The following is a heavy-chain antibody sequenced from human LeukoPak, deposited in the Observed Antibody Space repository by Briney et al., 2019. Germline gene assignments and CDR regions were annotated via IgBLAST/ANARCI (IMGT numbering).Heavy chain of an antibody. D-gene: IGHD5-24*01. V-gene: IGHV4-30-4*01. J-gene: IGHJ4*02. CDR1: GGSISSGDYY. CDR3: ARGGRDGYLFDF. CDR2: IYYSGST. Sequence: SETLSLTCTVSGGSISSGDYYWSWIRQPPGKGLEWTGHIYYSGSTYYTPSLKSRGAISIDTAKIQFSLKLSSVTAADTAVYYCARGGRDGYLFDFWGQGTLVTVSS.